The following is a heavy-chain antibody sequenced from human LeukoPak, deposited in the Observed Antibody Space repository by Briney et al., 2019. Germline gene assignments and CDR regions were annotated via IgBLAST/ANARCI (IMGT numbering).Heavy chain of an antibody. J-gene: IGHJ4*02. Sequence: GGSLRLSCAASGFTFSDYYMSWIRQAPGKGLEWVSYISSSGSTIYYADSVKGRLTISRDNAKNSLYLQMNSLRAEDTAVHYCARGAQLERARKSGPYYFDYWGQGTLVTVSS. D-gene: IGHD1-1*01. CDR1: GFTFSDYY. V-gene: IGHV3-11*01. CDR2: ISSSGSTI. CDR3: ARGAQLERARKSGPYYFDY.